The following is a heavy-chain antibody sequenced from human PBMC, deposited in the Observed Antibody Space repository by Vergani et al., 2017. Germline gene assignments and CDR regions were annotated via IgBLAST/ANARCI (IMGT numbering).Heavy chain of an antibody. CDR1: GGSISSGSYY. V-gene: IGHV4-61*02. CDR3: ARTGNYGEYYFDY. CDR2: IYTSAST. J-gene: IGHJ4*02. Sequence: QVQLQESGPGLVKPSQTLSLTCTVPGGSISSGSYYWSWIRQPAGKGLEWIGRIYTSASTNYNPSLKSRVTISVDTSKNQFSLKLSSVTAADTAVYYCARTGNYGEYYFDYWGQGTLVTVSS. D-gene: IGHD1-7*01.